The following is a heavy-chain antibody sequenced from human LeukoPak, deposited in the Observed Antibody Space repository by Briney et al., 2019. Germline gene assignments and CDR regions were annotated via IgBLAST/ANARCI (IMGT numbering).Heavy chain of an antibody. Sequence: SETLSLTCTVSGGSISSYNWSWIRQPPGKGQERIGYIYYSGSTNYNPSLKSRVIISVDTSKNQFSLKLSSVTAADTAVYYCARGTVPYYYYYGMDVWGQGTTVTVSS. CDR2: IYYSGST. D-gene: IGHD4-17*01. V-gene: IGHV4-59*01. CDR3: ARGTVPYYYYYGMDV. J-gene: IGHJ6*02. CDR1: GGSISSYN.